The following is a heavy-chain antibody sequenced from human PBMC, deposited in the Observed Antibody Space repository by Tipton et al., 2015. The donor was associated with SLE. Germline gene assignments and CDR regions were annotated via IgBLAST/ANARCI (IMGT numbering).Heavy chain of an antibody. J-gene: IGHJ4*02. CDR1: GGSISSGSYY. CDR3: ARYIRGWGIDY. D-gene: IGHD3-10*01. CDR2: IYTSGST. Sequence: TLSLTCTVSGGSISSGSYYWSWIRQPAGKGLEWIGYIYTSGSTNYNPSLKSRVTISVDTSKNQFSLKLSSVTAADTAVYYCARYIRGWGIDYWGQGTLVTVSS. V-gene: IGHV4-61*09.